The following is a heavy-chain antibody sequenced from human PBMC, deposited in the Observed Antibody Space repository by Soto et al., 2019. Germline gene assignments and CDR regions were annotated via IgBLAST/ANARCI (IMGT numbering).Heavy chain of an antibody. Sequence: SETLSLTCTVSGGSISSYYWSWIRQPPGKGLEWIGYIYYSGSTNYNPSLKSRVTISVDTSKNQFSLKLSSVTAADTAVYYCARGDWAGSSSSPHYYYYMDVWGKGTTVTVSS. D-gene: IGHD6-6*01. CDR1: GGSISSYY. CDR2: IYYSGST. V-gene: IGHV4-59*08. J-gene: IGHJ6*03. CDR3: ARGDWAGSSSSPHYYYYMDV.